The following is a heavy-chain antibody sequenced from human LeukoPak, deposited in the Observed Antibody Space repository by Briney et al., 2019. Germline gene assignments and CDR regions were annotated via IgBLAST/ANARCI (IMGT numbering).Heavy chain of an antibody. V-gene: IGHV3-30-3*01. J-gene: IGHJ5*02. CDR3: ARGYGSGSYYLNWFDP. CDR2: ISYDGSNK. CDR1: GFTFSSYW. D-gene: IGHD3-10*01. Sequence: QPGGSLRLSCAASGFTFSSYWMSWVRQAPGKGLEWVAVISYDGSNKYYADSVKGRFTISRDNSKNTLYLQMNSLRAEDTAVYYCARGYGSGSYYLNWFDPWGQGTLVTVSS.